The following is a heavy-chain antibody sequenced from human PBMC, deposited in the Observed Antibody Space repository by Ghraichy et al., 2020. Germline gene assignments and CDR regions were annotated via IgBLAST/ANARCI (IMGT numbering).Heavy chain of an antibody. CDR1: GDSISNYY. CDR3: ARGGTSSAIPGDYYYYGMDV. CDR2: IYYSGST. V-gene: IGHV4-59*01. D-gene: IGHD2-2*01. J-gene: IGHJ6*02. Sequence: ESLNISCTVSGDSISNYYWSWIRQPPGKGLEWIGCIYYSGSTKYNPSLQSRVTISVDTSKNQFSLKLSSVTAADTAMYYCARGGTSSAIPGDYYYYGMDVWAQGTTVTVSS.